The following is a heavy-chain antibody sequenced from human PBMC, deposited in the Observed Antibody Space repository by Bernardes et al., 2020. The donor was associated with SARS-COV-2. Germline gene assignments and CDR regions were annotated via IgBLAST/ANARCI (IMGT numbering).Heavy chain of an antibody. CDR1: GFTFDDYG. V-gene: IGHV3-20*01. CDR3: ARGGHCSSTSCYSPEDGMDV. J-gene: IGHJ6*02. D-gene: IGHD2-2*02. Sequence: GGSLRLSCAASGFTFDDYGMIWVRQAPGKGLEWVSGINWHGCSTGYADSVKGRFTISRDNAKNSRYLQMNSLRAEDTALYHCARGGHCSSTSCYSPEDGMDVWGQGTTVTVSS. CDR2: INWHGCST.